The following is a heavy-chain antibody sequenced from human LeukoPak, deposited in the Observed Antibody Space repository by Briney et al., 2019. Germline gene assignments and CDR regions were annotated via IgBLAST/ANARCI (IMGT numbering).Heavy chain of an antibody. CDR3: ARRGYYDSSGYYYGVHAFDI. CDR2: IYYSGST. D-gene: IGHD3-22*01. V-gene: IGHV4-59*01. J-gene: IGHJ3*02. Sequence: PSETLSLTCTVSGGSISSYFWSWIRQPAGKGLEWIGYIYYSGSTNYNPSLKSRVTISVDTSKNQFSLKLSSVTAADTAVYYCARRGYYDSSGYYYGVHAFDIWGQGTMVTVSS. CDR1: GGSISSYF.